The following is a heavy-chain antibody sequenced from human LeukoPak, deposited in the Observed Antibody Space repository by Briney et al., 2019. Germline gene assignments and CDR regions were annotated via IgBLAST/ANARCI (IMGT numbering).Heavy chain of an antibody. CDR1: GFSFSSYS. J-gene: IGHJ3*01. V-gene: IGHV3-21*01. Sequence: PGGSLRLSCVASGFSFSSYSMSWVRRAPGKGLERVSAITRSSSSIYYADSVNGRFTISRDNAKRSVYLQMNSLRAEDTAVCYCTSELYFSDGSGLWGPGTMVTVSS. CDR2: ITRSSSSI. D-gene: IGHD3-22*01. CDR3: TSELYFSDGSGL.